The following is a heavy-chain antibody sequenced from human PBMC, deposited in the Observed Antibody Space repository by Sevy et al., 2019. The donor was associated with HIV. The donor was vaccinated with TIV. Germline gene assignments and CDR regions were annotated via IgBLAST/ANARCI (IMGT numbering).Heavy chain of an antibody. Sequence: ASVKVSRKASGYTFTKYYIHWVRQAPGQGPEWMGWINPSNNTTIYARNFQGRINMTRDTSISTAYMDLAWLRSDDTAIYYCARGKGSYGYVYWGQGTLVTVSS. CDR1: GYTFTKYY. V-gene: IGHV1-2*02. CDR3: ARGKGSYGYVY. J-gene: IGHJ4*02. D-gene: IGHD5-18*01. CDR2: INPSNNTT.